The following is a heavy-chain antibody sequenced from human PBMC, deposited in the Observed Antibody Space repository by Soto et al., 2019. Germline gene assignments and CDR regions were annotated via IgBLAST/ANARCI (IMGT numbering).Heavy chain of an antibody. CDR2: ISAYNGNT. J-gene: IGHJ4*02. CDR3: AIDIAVTATAEFDS. Sequence: ASVKVSCKASGYTFTSYGISWVRQAPGQGLEWMGWISAYNGNTNYAQKLQGRVTMTTDTSTSTAYMELRSLRSDDTAVYYCAIDIAVTATAEFDSWAQRNLLTVSS. D-gene: IGHD6-19*01. V-gene: IGHV1-18*01. CDR1: GYTFTSYG.